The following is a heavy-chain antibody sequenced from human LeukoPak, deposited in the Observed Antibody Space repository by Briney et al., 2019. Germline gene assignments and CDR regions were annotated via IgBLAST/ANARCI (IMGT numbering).Heavy chain of an antibody. D-gene: IGHD6-19*01. CDR3: ARGPFSTGWYVD. Sequence: GGSLRLSCAASGFTFSNYEMNWVRQAPGKGLYWVSYISGSGSTIYYADSVKGRFTISRDNAKNSLFLQMDSLRVEDTAIYSCARGPFSTGWYVDWGQGTLVTVSS. CDR2: ISGSGSTI. V-gene: IGHV3-48*03. CDR1: GFTFSNYE. J-gene: IGHJ4*02.